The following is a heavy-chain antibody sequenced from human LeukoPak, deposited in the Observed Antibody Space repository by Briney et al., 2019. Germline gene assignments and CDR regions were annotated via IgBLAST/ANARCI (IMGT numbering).Heavy chain of an antibody. CDR3: ARGGYYYASA. V-gene: IGHV1-46*01. CDR1: GNTFTSYY. CDR2: INPSGGGT. J-gene: IGHJ5*02. D-gene: IGHD3-10*01. Sequence: GASVKVSCKASGNTFTSYYIQWVRQAPGQGLEWMGIINPSGGGTRYAQKFQGRVTMTRDTSTSTVYMELSSLRSEDTAVYYCARGGYYYASAWGQGTQVTVSS.